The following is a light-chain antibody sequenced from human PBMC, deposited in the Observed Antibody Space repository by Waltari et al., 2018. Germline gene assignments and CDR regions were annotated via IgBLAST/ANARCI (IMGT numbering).Light chain of an antibody. CDR1: QRVLYSSHNQDY. CDR3: QQYYSTPLT. CDR2: WAS. Sequence: DIVMTQSPEPLAVSLGERATINCKSSQRVLYSSHNQDYLPWYQQKPGQPPKLLIHWASTRESGVPDRFSGSGSGTDFTLTISSLQAEDVAVYYCQQYYSTPLTFGGGTKVEIK. V-gene: IGKV4-1*01. J-gene: IGKJ4*01.